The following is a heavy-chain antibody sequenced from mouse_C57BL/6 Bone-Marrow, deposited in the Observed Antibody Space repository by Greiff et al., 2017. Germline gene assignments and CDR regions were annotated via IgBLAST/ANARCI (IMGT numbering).Heavy chain of an antibody. CDR1: GYTFTDYE. CDR2: IDPETGGT. J-gene: IGHJ3*01. Sequence: QVQLKESGAELVRPGASVTLSCKASGYTFTDYEMHWVKQTPVHGLEWIGAIDPETGGTAYNQKFKGKAILTADKSSSTAYMELRSLTSEDSAVYYCTRRPLYGSSPAWFAYWGQGTLVTVSA. D-gene: IGHD1-1*01. V-gene: IGHV1-15*01. CDR3: TRRPLYGSSPAWFAY.